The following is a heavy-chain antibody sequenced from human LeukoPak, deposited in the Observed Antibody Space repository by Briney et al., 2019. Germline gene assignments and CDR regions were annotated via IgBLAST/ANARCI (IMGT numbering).Heavy chain of an antibody. CDR2: INSDGSST. CDR1: GFTFSSYW. D-gene: IGHD4-17*01. J-gene: IGHJ4*02. Sequence: GGSLRLSCAASGFTFSSYWMQWVRQAPGKGLVWVSRINSDGSSTSYADSVKGRFTISRDNAKNTLYLQMNSLRAEDTAVYYCARTHGDYDLDYWGQGTLVTVSS. CDR3: ARTHGDYDLDY. V-gene: IGHV3-74*01.